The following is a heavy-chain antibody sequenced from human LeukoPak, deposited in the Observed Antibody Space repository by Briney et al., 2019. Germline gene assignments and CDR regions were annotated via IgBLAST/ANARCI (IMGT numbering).Heavy chain of an antibody. CDR2: INPNIGGT. Sequence: GASVKVSCNGSGYTFTDYYMHWVRQAPGQGLEWMGGINPNIGGTNYAQKFQGRVTITRDTSISTAYMERSRLRSDDTAVYYCARAGIWDYSASSGYHNAAFDIWGQGTMVTVSS. CDR1: GYTFTDYY. V-gene: IGHV1-2*02. J-gene: IGHJ3*02. D-gene: IGHD3-22*01. CDR3: ARAGIWDYSASSGYHNAAFDI.